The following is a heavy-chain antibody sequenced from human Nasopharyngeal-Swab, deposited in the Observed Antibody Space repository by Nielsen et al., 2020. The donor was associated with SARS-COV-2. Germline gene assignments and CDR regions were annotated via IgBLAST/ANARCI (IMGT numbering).Heavy chain of an antibody. J-gene: IGHJ6*02. V-gene: IGHV1-2*06. CDR1: GCTFTGYY. D-gene: IGHD3-9*01. CDR2: INPNSGGT. Sequence: ASVKVSCKASGCTFTGYYMHWVRQAPGQGLEWMGRINPNSGGTNYAQKFQGRVTMTRDTSISTAYMELSRLRSDDTAVYYCASTIPVLRYFDWSPGLGMDVWGQGTTVTVSS. CDR3: ASTIPVLRYFDWSPGLGMDV.